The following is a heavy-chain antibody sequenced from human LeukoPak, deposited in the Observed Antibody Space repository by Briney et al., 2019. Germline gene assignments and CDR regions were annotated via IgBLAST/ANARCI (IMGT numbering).Heavy chain of an antibody. CDR1: GYTFTSYA. V-gene: IGHV1-3*01. J-gene: IGHJ5*02. CDR2: INAGNGNT. D-gene: IGHD3-22*01. CDR3: ARDQGPYYYDSSGSGFDP. Sequence: ASVKVSCKASGYTFTSYAMHWVRQAPGQRLEWMGWINAGNGNTKYSQKFQARVTMTTDTSTSTAYMELRSLRSDDTAVYYCARDQGPYYYDSSGSGFDPWGQGTLVTVSS.